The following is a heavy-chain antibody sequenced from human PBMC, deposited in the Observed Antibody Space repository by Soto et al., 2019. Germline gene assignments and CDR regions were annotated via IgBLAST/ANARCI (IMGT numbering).Heavy chain of an antibody. CDR2: MNPNSGNT. CDR3: ARHLEVDAATSAFDI. Sequence: GGSVKGSCKASGYTFPRYYINRGRQATGQGLEWMGWMNPNSGNTGYAQKFQGRVTMTRNTSISTAYMELSSLRSEDTAVYYCARHLEVDAATSAFDIWGQGTMVTVSS. D-gene: IGHD2-15*01. CDR1: GYTFPRYY. V-gene: IGHV1-8*01. J-gene: IGHJ3*02.